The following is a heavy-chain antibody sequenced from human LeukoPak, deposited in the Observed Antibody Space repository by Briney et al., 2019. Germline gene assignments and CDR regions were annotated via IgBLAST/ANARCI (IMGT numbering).Heavy chain of an antibody. CDR2: IRYDGSNK. J-gene: IGHJ4*02. V-gene: IGHV3-30*02. D-gene: IGHD3-10*01. CDR1: GFTFSSYG. Sequence: PGGSLRLSCAASGFTFSSYGMHWVRQAPGKGLEWVAFIRYDGSNKYYADSVKGRFTISRDNSKNTLYLQMNSLGAEDTAVYYCANPRPFGESRDYWGQGTLVTVSS. CDR3: ANPRPFGESRDY.